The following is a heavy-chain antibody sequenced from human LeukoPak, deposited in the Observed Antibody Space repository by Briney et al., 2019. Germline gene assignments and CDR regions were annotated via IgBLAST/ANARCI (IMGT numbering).Heavy chain of an antibody. D-gene: IGHD5-12*01. CDR2: VSTGSNYI. Sequence: GGSLRLSCTASGFTFSSYSLNWVRQAPGKGLEWVPSVSTGSNYIYYADSVKGRFTISRDNAKNSLYLQMNSLRAEDTAVYYCASGDIAEDYWGQGTLVTVSS. CDR1: GFTFSSYS. CDR3: ASGDIAEDY. J-gene: IGHJ4*02. V-gene: IGHV3-21*01.